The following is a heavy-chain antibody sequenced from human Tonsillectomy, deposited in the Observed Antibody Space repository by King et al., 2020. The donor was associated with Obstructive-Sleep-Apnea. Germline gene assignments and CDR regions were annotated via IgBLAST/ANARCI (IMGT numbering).Heavy chain of an antibody. V-gene: IGHV6-1*01. D-gene: IGHD1-26*01. CDR2: TYYRSKWYN. Sequence: VQLQQSGPRLVNPSHTLSLTCGIYGDSVSSDSAAWNWIRQSPSRGLEWLGRTYYRSKWYNDYAVSLKSRIIINPDTSKNQLSLQLNSVTPEDTAVYYCARDLGYGVGATLAAFDCWGLGTLVTVSS. CDR1: GDSVSSDSAA. CDR3: ARDLGYGVGATLAAFDC. J-gene: IGHJ4*01.